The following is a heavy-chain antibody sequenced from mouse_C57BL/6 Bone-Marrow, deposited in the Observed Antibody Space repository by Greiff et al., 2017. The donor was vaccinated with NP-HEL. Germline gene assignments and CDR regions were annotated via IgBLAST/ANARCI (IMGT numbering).Heavy chain of an antibody. V-gene: IGHV5-2*01. Sequence: EVKLVESGGGLVQPGESLKLSCESNEYEFPSHDMSWVRKTPEKRLELVAAINSDGGSTYYPDTMERRFIISSDNTKKTLYRQMSSLRAEDTALYYGARLAGPGWYFDGWGTGTTVTVAS. J-gene: IGHJ1*03. CDR2: INSDGGST. CDR1: EYEFPSHD. CDR3: ARLAGPGWYFDG.